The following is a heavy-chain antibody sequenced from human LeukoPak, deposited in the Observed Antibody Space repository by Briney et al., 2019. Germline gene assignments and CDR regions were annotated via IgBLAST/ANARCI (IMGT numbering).Heavy chain of an antibody. CDR1: GGSFSGYY. J-gene: IGHJ4*02. V-gene: IGHV4-34*01. Sequence: PSETLSLTCAVYGGSFSGYYWSWIRQPPGKGLEWIGEINHSGSTNYNPSLKSRVTISVDTSKNQFSLKLSSVTAADTAVYYRARASGYDSSGYSTDWGQGTLVTVSS. D-gene: IGHD3-22*01. CDR2: INHSGST. CDR3: ARASGYDSSGYSTD.